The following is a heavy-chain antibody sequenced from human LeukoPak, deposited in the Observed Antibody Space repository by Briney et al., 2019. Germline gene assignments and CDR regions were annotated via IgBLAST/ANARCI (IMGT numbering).Heavy chain of an antibody. V-gene: IGHV3-23*01. Sequence: PGGSLRLSCAASGFTFSTYAMSWVRQAPGKGLEWVSAISDSGGSTYYADSVKGRFTISRDNSKNTLYLQMNSLSAEDMAVYYCAKERFAGMVRAYYFDYWGQGTLVTVSS. CDR2: ISDSGGST. D-gene: IGHD3-10*01. J-gene: IGHJ4*02. CDR1: GFTFSTYA. CDR3: AKERFAGMVRAYYFDY.